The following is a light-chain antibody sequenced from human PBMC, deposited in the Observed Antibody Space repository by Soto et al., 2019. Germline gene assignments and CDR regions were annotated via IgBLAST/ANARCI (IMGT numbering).Light chain of an antibody. CDR3: QQYGTSSYT. Sequence: EIVLTQSTGTLSWSPGESATLSCRASQSVKSDYLAWYQQKRGQPPRLLIYGASRRATGTPDRFSGSGSGTEFTLTISRLEPEDFAVYYCQQYGTSSYTFGQGTKLEIK. V-gene: IGKV3-20*01. J-gene: IGKJ2*01. CDR2: GAS. CDR1: QSVKSDY.